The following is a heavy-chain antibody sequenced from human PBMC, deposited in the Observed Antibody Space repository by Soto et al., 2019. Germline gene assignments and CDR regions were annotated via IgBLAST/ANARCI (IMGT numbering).Heavy chain of an antibody. Sequence: QVQLVQSGAELKKPGSSVKVSCSASGVTFSSYAFTWVRQAPGQGLEWMGNIIPVFRTSNYAQGFQGRLTISADESTNTIYMELSSRRYEDTAVYFCAKDGSWDGGGCASWGQGTLVIVSS. J-gene: IGHJ4*02. V-gene: IGHV1-69*18. CDR1: GVTFSSYA. CDR3: AKDGSWDGGGCAS. CDR2: IIPVFRTS. D-gene: IGHD3-16*01.